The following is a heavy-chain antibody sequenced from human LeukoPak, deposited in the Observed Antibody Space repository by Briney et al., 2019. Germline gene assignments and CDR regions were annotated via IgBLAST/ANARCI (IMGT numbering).Heavy chain of an antibody. Sequence: SETLSLTCTVSGGSISSSSYYWGWIRQPPGKGLEWIGSMYYSGNTYYNPSLKSRVTISVDTSKNQFSLKVSSVTAADTAVYYCARTPGYYYDSSGYLDYWGQGTLVTVSS. CDR1: GGSISSSSYY. D-gene: IGHD3-22*01. V-gene: IGHV4-39*07. J-gene: IGHJ4*02. CDR2: MYYSGNT. CDR3: ARTPGYYYDSSGYLDY.